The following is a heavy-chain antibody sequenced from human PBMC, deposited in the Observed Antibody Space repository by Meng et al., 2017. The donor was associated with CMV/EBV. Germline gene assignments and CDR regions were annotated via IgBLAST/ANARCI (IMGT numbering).Heavy chain of an antibody. D-gene: IGHD6-13*01. J-gene: IGHJ6*02. V-gene: IGHV4-59*01. Sequence: GSLRLSCSVSGVSITSFYWTWVRQAPGKGLEWIGYVSYSGNTNYNPSLKSRVTISVDTSKNQFSLKLSSVTAADTAVYYCARAAGSSWYRDYYYGMDVWGQGTTVTVSS. CDR2: VSYSGNT. CDR3: ARAAGSSWYRDYYYGMDV. CDR1: GVSITSFY.